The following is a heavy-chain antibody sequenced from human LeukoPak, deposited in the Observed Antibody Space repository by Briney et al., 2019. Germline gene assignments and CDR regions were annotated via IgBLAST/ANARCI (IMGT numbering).Heavy chain of an antibody. J-gene: IGHJ4*02. Sequence: GGSLRLSCAASGFTFSNYDMSWVRQAPGKGLEWVSGISVSGGSTYYADPVKGRFTISRDNSKNTLYLQMNNLRAEDTAVYYCAGHWAYWGQGTLVTVSS. CDR1: GFTFSNYD. D-gene: IGHD7-27*01. V-gene: IGHV3-23*01. CDR2: ISVSGGST. CDR3: AGHWAY.